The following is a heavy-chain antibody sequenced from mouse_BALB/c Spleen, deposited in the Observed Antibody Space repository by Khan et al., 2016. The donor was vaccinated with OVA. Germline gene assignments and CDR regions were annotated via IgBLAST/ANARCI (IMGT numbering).Heavy chain of an antibody. CDR3: AKNYRYDVYFDY. J-gene: IGHJ2*01. D-gene: IGHD2-14*01. CDR2: IYPYNDDT. V-gene: IGHV1S136*01. Sequence: VQLQQSGPELVKPGASVKMSCKASGYTFTSYVMHWLRQKPGQGLEWIGYIYPYNDDTKYNEKFKGKATLTSDKSSGTAYMELSSLTSEDSAVYYCAKNYRYDVYFDYWGQGTTLTVSS. CDR1: GYTFTSYV.